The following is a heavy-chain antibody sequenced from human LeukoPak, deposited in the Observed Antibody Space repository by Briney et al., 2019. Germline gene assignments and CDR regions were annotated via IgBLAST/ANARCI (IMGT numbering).Heavy chain of an antibody. D-gene: IGHD2-2*01. J-gene: IGHJ3*02. CDR3: AKDYLGYCSSTSCHDAFDI. CDR1: GFTFSSYG. V-gene: IGHV3-30*02. Sequence: PGGSLRLSCAASGFTFSSYGMHWVRQAPGKGLEWVAFIRYDGSNKYYADSVKGRFTISRDNSKNTLYLQMNSLRAGDTAVYYCAKDYLGYCSSTSCHDAFDIWGQGTMVTVSS. CDR2: IRYDGSNK.